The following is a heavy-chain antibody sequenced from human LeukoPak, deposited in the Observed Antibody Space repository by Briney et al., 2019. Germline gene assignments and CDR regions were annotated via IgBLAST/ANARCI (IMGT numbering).Heavy chain of an antibody. D-gene: IGHD2-2*01. J-gene: IGHJ3*02. CDR1: GFTVSSNY. CDR3: ARDRPTCTSCKDAFDI. Sequence: GGSLRLSCAASGFTVSSNYMSWVRQAPGKGLEWVSVIYSGGSTYYADSVKGRFTISRDNSKNTLYLQMNSLRAEDTAVYYCARDRPTCTSCKDAFDIWGQGTMVTVSS. CDR2: IYSGGST. V-gene: IGHV3-53*01.